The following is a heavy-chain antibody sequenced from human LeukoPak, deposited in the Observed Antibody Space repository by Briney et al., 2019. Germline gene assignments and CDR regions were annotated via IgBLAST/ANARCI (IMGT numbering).Heavy chain of an antibody. Sequence: RSGGSLRLSCAASGFTFSSYAMSWVRQAPGKGLEWVSAISGSGGSTYYADSVKGRFTISRDNSKNTLYLQMNSLRAEDTAVYYCAKRTWEEWLDYSNDLFDYWGQGTLVTVSS. V-gene: IGHV3-23*01. CDR3: AKRTWEEWLDYSNDLFDY. CDR2: ISGSGGST. D-gene: IGHD4-11*01. J-gene: IGHJ4*02. CDR1: GFTFSSYA.